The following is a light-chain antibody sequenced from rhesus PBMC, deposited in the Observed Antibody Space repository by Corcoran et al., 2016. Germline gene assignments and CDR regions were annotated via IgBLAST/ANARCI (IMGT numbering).Light chain of an antibody. CDR1: QSVGRY. V-gene: IGKV3-24*04. CDR3: QQSSNLWT. Sequence: ETVVTQSPATLALSPGDRATLSCRASQSVGRYLAWYQQKPGQTPRLLIYGSSSRATGIPDRFSGSGSGTDFTLTSISLEPEDVGVYYCQQSSNLWTFGQGTKVEIK. J-gene: IGKJ1*01. CDR2: GSS.